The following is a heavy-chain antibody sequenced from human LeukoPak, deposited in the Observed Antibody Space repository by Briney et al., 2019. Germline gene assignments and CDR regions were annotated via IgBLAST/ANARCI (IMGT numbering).Heavy chain of an antibody. CDR2: ISGSGGST. Sequence: RTGGSLRLSCAASGFTFSSYAMTWVRQAPGKGLEWVSVISGSGGSTYYADSVKGRYTISRDNSKNTVYLQMNSLRVEDTAVYYCVKRQCSGGSCYFIDYWGQGTLVTVSS. V-gene: IGHV3-23*01. J-gene: IGHJ4*02. CDR3: VKRQCSGGSCYFIDY. D-gene: IGHD2-15*01. CDR1: GFTFSSYA.